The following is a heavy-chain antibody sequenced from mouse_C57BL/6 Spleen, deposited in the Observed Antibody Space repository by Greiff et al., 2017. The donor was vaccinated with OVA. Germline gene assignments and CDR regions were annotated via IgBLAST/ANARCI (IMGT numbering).Heavy chain of an antibody. J-gene: IGHJ1*03. CDR3: ARSGNYGPYWYFDV. CDR1: GFSLTSYA. CDR2: IWTGGGT. Sequence: QVQLQQSGPGLVAPSQSLSITCTVSGFSLTSYAISWVRQPPGKGLEWLGVIWTGGGTNYNSALNSRLSISKDNSKSQVFLKMNSLQTDDTARYYCARSGNYGPYWYFDVWGTGTTVTVSS. D-gene: IGHD2-1*01. V-gene: IGHV2-9-1*01.